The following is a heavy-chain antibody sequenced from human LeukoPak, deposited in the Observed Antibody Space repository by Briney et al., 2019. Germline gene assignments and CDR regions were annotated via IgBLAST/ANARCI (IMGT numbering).Heavy chain of an antibody. CDR2: ISWNSGSI. D-gene: IGHD6-13*01. CDR3: AKAGWPNLSSWFDY. Sequence: PGGSLRLSCAASGFTFDDYAMHWVRQAPGKGLEWVSGISWNSGSIGYADSVKGRFTISRDNAKNSLYLQMNSLRAEDTALYYCAKAGWPNLSSWFDYWGQGTLVTVSS. V-gene: IGHV3-9*01. J-gene: IGHJ5*01. CDR1: GFTFDDYA.